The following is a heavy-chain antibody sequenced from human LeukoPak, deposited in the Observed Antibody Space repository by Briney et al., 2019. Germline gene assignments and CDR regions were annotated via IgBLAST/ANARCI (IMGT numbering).Heavy chain of an antibody. CDR2: INPNSGGT. CDR1: GYTFTGYY. CDR3: ARDRRWDGYDFDY. Sequence: ASVKVSCKASGYTFTGYYMHWVQQAPGQGLEWMGWINPNSGGTNYAQKFQGRVTMTRDTSISTAYMELSRLRSDDTAVYYCARDRRWDGYDFDYWGQGTLVTVSS. V-gene: IGHV1-2*02. D-gene: IGHD5-24*01. J-gene: IGHJ4*02.